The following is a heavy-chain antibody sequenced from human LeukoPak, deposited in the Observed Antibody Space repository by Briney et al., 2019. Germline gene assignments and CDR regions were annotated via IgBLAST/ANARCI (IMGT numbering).Heavy chain of an antibody. CDR1: GGSISSYY. CDR2: FHYGGTT. J-gene: IGHJ3*02. CDR3: ARTYSSGAFDI. V-gene: IGHV4-59*08. D-gene: IGHD6-25*01. Sequence: SETLSLTCTVSGGSISSYYWSWIRQRPGEELECVGYFHYGGTTNYNPSLKSRVTISVDTSKTQFSLKLRFVTAADTAVYYCARTYSSGAFDIWGQGTMVTVSS.